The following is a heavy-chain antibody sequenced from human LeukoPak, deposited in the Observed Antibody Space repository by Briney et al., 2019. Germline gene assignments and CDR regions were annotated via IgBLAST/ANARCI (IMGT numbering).Heavy chain of an antibody. CDR2: ISSSSSTI. Sequence: PGGSLRLSCTAAGFTLSTHNMNWDRQAPGKGLEWVSYISSSSSTIYYADSVKGRFTISRDNAKNSLYLQMNSLRAEDTAVYYCARGRPFDCSGQGTLVTVSS. J-gene: IGHJ4*02. V-gene: IGHV3-48*01. CDR3: ARGRPFDC. CDR1: GFTLSTHN.